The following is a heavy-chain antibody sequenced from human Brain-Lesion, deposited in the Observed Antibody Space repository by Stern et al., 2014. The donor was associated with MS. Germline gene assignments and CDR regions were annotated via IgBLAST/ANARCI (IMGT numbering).Heavy chain of an antibody. CDR2: SDHSGST. J-gene: IGHJ4*02. V-gene: IGHV4-4*02. CDR1: GGSISSSNW. D-gene: IGHD6-13*01. CDR3: ARFPASRPHVFDS. Sequence: MQLVESGPGLVKPSGTLSLTCAVSGGSISSSNWWSWVRQSPGKGLEWIGESDHSGSTIYNPSLKSRVTVSVDKSKNRFSLNLGSVPAADTAVYFCARFPASRPHVFDSWGQGTLVTVSS.